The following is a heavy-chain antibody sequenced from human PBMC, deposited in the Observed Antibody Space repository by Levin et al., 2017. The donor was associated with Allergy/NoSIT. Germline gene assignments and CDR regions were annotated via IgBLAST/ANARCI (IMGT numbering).Heavy chain of an antibody. Sequence: ASVKVSCKASGYSFTGYYMNWVRQAPGQGLEWLGWINPKDGGIKYAQRFQGRVTMTSDTSISTVYMDLSSLTSDDTAVYYCARDLRSLGGYSYGTTLDDWGQGTLVTVSS. V-gene: IGHV1-2*02. CDR3: ARDLRSLGGYSYGTTLDD. D-gene: IGHD5-18*01. J-gene: IGHJ4*02. CDR1: GYSFTGYY. CDR2: INPKDGGI.